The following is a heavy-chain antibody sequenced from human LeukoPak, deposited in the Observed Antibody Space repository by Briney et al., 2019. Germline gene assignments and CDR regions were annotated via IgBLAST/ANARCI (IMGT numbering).Heavy chain of an antibody. CDR3: ARHGKGVTYFYTFDI. D-gene: IGHD2/OR15-2a*01. V-gene: IGHV4-59*08. CDR2: VYASGAT. Sequence: ASETLSLTCTVSGGSITNYYWSWIRQPPGAGLEWIWYVYASGATNSNPSLKSRVTISVDTSKNQFSLKLSSVTAADTAVYYCARHGKGVTYFYTFDIWGQGTVVAVSS. CDR1: GGSITNYY. J-gene: IGHJ3*02.